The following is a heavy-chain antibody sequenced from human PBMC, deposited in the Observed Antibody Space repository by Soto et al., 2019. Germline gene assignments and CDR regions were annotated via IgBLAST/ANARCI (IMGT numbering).Heavy chain of an antibody. D-gene: IGHD6-19*01. CDR1: GYTFTSHY. CDR2: IDPSGGAT. J-gene: IGHJ4*02. Sequence: QVQLVQSGAEVKKPGASVMVSCRASGYTFTSHYMHWVRQAPGQGLEWMGMIDPSGGATTYAQKFQGWVTITRHTSTPTVYMELSSLRPEDTAVYACSRGLWQWLFGYWGQGTLVTVSS. V-gene: IGHV1-46*03. CDR3: SRGLWQWLFGY.